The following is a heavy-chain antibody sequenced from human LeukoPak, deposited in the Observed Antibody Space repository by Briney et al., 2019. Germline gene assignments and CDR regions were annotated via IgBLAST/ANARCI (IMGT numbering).Heavy chain of an antibody. CDR3: ARQLDYYGSDTYSRWFDP. J-gene: IGHJ5*02. V-gene: IGHV4-39*01. Sequence: SETLSLTCTVSGGSISSSSYYWGWIRQPPGKGLEWIGSIYYSGSTYYNPSLKSRVTISVDTSKNQFSLSLSSVTAADTAVYYCARQLDYYGSDTYSRWFDPWGQGTLVTVSS. CDR2: IYYSGST. CDR1: GGSISSSSYY. D-gene: IGHD3-10*01.